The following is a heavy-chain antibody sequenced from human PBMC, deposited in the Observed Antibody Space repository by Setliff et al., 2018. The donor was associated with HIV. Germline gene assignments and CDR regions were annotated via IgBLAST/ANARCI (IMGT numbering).Heavy chain of an antibody. CDR3: ARVGRLHYLTPFYYYGMDV. D-gene: IGHD4-4*01. CDR2: MNPNSGNT. Sequence: ASVKVSCKASGYTFPSYDINWVRQATGQGLEWMGWMNPNSGNTGYAQKFQGRLTMTRNTSISTVNMELSSLRSEDTVVYFCARVGRLHYLTPFYYYGMDVWGQGTTVTVSS. J-gene: IGHJ6*02. CDR1: GYTFPSYD. V-gene: IGHV1-8*01.